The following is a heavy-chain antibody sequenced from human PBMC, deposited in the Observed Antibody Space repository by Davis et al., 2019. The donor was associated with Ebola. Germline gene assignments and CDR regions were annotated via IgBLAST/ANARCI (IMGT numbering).Heavy chain of an antibody. CDR3: ASPIGGSRHAAFDV. CDR2: ISTHSGAS. J-gene: IGHJ3*01. V-gene: IGHV1-18*01. CDR1: GYSFTTYG. Sequence: AASVKVSCKTSGYSFTTYGISWVRQAPGQGLEWMGWISTHSGASNYAQHLQGRVTMTADTSTSTAYMELRSLRYDDTALYYCASPIGGSRHAAFDVWGQGTMVTVSS. D-gene: IGHD1-26*01.